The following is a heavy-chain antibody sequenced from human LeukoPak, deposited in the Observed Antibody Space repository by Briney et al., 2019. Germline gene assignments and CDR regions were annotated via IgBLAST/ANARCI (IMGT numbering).Heavy chain of an antibody. V-gene: IGHV4-4*07. CDR3: ASRRSSDWYDTFHS. J-gene: IGHJ4*02. Sequence: SETLSLTCTVSGGSISSYYWSWIRQPAGKGLEWIGRIYTSGNTDYNPSLKSRVTMSVDTSKNQFSLKLNSVTAADTAVYYCASRRSSDWYDTFHSWGQGTLVTVSS. D-gene: IGHD6-19*01. CDR1: GGSISSYY. CDR2: IYTSGNT.